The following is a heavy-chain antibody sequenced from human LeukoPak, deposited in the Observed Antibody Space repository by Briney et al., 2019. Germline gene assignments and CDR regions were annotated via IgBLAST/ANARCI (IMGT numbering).Heavy chain of an antibody. V-gene: IGHV4-59*01. D-gene: IGHD2-21*02. J-gene: IGHJ2*01. Sequence: SETLSLTCTVSGGSLRXXXXNWIRXPPGXXXXXXXXXXYXGSTDYXXXXXXXXXXSXXXSKNXXXXKLXXVTAADTAVYYCAXGDGEDELARDCSYFDLWGRGTLVTVSS. CDR3: AXGDGEDELARDCSYFDL. CDR2: XXYXGST. CDR1: GGSLRXXX.